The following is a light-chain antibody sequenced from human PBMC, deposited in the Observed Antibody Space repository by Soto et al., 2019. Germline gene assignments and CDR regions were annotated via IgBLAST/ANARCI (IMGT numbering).Light chain of an antibody. CDR1: QNINIY. J-gene: IGKJ4*01. Sequence: EIVLTQSPATLSLSPGERATLSCRASQNINIYLAWYQQKPGQAPRLLIYDASNRATGIPARFSGSGSGTDFTLTISSLEPEDFAVYYCQHRYNWPPLTFGGGTRWIS. CDR2: DAS. V-gene: IGKV3-11*01. CDR3: QHRYNWPPLT.